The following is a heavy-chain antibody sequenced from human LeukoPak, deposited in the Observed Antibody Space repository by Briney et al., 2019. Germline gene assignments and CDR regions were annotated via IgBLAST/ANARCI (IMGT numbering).Heavy chain of an antibody. CDR2: IQEDGKKE. V-gene: IGHV3-7*01. Sequence: LRLSCEASGFTFTKFWMSWVRQAPGKGLEWVANIQEDGKKESYVDSVRGRFTISRDNAKNSIYLQMNSLRVEDTAVYYCAKDIVGGGDDYWGQGTLVIVSS. J-gene: IGHJ4*02. D-gene: IGHD2-21*02. CDR1: GFTFTKFW. CDR3: AKDIVGGGDDY.